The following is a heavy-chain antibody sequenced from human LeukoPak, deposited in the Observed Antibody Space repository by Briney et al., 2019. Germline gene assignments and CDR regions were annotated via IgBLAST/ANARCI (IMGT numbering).Heavy chain of an antibody. Sequence: ARSRRPSCAASGFTFSTYWMSWDRQAPGKGLEWVAKIKQDESEKYYVDSVKGRFTISRDNVKSSLYLQMNSLRAEDTAVYYCARVAGGSGSYYRQYDYWGQGTLVTVSS. CDR1: GFTFSTYW. J-gene: IGHJ4*02. CDR2: IKQDESEK. V-gene: IGHV3-7*01. D-gene: IGHD3-10*01. CDR3: ARVAGGSGSYYRQYDY.